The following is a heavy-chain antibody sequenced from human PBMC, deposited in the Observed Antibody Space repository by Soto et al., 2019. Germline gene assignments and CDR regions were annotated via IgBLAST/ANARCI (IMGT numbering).Heavy chain of an antibody. CDR1: GGSISSSSYY. Sequence: PSETLSLTCTVSGGSISSSSYYWGWIRQPPGKGLEWIGSVYYSGSTYYNPSLKSRVTISVDTSKNQFSLKLSSVTAADTAVYYCARRRITMIVDYGMDVWGQGTTVTVS. V-gene: IGHV4-39*01. J-gene: IGHJ6*02. D-gene: IGHD3-22*01. CDR2: VYYSGST. CDR3: ARRRITMIVDYGMDV.